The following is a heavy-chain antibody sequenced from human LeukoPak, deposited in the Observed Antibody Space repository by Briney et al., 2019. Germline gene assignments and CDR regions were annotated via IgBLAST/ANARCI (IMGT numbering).Heavy chain of an antibody. J-gene: IGHJ4*02. Sequence: GGSLRLSCAASGFTFKNYAMNWVRQSPGQGLEWVSTISGDAVTSWYADSVKGRFTVSRDNSKNTLYLQMNSLRAEDTAVYYCAKVDSSGWWAIGLYFDYWGQGTLVTVSS. CDR3: AKVDSSGWWAIGLYFDY. V-gene: IGHV3-23*01. CDR2: ISGDAVTS. CDR1: GFTFKNYA. D-gene: IGHD6-19*01.